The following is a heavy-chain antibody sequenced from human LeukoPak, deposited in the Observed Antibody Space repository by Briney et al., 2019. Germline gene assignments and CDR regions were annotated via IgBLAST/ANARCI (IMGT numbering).Heavy chain of an antibody. V-gene: IGHV4-4*07. CDR3: STYSGGYAYYDY. D-gene: IGHD1-26*01. Sequence: SETLSLTCTVSGASISSYYSTWIRQPAGKGLEWIGRIYPSGSTNYNPSPKSRVTMSVDASKNQFSLKLSSVTAADTAVYYCSTYSGGYAYYDYWGQGTLVTVSS. CDR1: GASISSYY. J-gene: IGHJ4*02. CDR2: IYPSGST.